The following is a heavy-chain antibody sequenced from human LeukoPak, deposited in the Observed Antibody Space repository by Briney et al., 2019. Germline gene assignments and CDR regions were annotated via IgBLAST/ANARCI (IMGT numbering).Heavy chain of an antibody. J-gene: IGHJ4*02. CDR3: ASYCSTTSCYEVDY. D-gene: IGHD2-2*01. CDR1: GFNFNTYT. Sequence: PGGSLRLSCAASGFNFNTYTMNWVRQAPGKGLEWVSSISSDSSYIYYADAVHGRFTVSRDNAKYSLYLQMNSLRAEDTAVYYCASYCSTTSCYEVDYWGQGTLVTVSS. CDR2: ISSDSSYI. V-gene: IGHV3-21*01.